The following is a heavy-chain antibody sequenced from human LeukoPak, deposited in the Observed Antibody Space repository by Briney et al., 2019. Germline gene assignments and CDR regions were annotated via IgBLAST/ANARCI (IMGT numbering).Heavy chain of an antibody. CDR2: IDTSGLRT. J-gene: IGHJ4*02. D-gene: IGHD3-16*01. CDR3: VKDATWGGFDY. Sequence: PGGSLRLSCAASGFIFSSYWMSWVRQAPGKGLEWVSAIDTSGLRTLYADSVKGRFTISRDNSRNTLFLQINSLRADDAALYYCVKDATWGGFDYWGQGTLVTVSS. CDR1: GFIFSSYW. V-gene: IGHV3-23*01.